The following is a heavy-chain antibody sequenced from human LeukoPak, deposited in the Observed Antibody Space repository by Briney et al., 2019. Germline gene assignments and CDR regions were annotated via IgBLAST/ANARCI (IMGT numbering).Heavy chain of an antibody. Sequence: ASVKVSCKASGYTFTSYGISWVRQAPGQGLEWMGWSSAYNGNTNYAQKLQGRVTMTTDTSTSTAYMELRSLRSDDTAVYYCARGGSPRGTRLLWYFDLWGRGTLVTVSS. CDR3: ARGGSPRGTRLLWYFDL. V-gene: IGHV1-18*01. J-gene: IGHJ2*01. CDR2: SSAYNGNT. CDR1: GYTFTSYG. D-gene: IGHD1-26*01.